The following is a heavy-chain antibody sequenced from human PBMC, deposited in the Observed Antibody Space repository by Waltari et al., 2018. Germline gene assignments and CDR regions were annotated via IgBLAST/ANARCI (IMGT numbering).Heavy chain of an antibody. Sequence: QLQLQESGPGLVKPSETLSLTCTVSGGSISSSSYYWGWIRQPPGKGLEWIGSIYYSGTTYYNPSLKSRVTISVDTSKNQFSLKLSSVTAADTAVYYCARRGRIFGVVMNYYFDYWGQGTLVTVSS. J-gene: IGHJ4*02. D-gene: IGHD3-3*01. CDR3: ARRGRIFGVVMNYYFDY. V-gene: IGHV4-39*07. CDR1: GGSISSSSYY. CDR2: IYYSGTT.